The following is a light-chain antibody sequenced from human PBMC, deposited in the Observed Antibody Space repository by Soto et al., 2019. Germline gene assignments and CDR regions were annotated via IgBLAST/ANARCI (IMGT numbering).Light chain of an antibody. J-gene: IGLJ1*01. CDR1: FNDVGGYNY. CDR3: SSYAGSSNV. V-gene: IGLV2-8*01. CDR2: EVN. Sequence: QSALTQPPSASGSPGQSVTISCTGTFNDVGGYNYVSWYRQHPGKAPRLMIYEVNKRPSGVPDRFSGSKSGNTASLTVSGLQADDEAGYYCSSYAGSSNVFGTGTKLTVL.